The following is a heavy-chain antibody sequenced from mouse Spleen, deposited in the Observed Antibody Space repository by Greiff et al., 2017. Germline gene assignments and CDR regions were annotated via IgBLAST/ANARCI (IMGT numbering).Heavy chain of an antibody. D-gene: IGHD4-1*01. V-gene: IGHV1-9*01. CDR3: AIRGLTGYYAMDY. CDR2: ILPGSGST. CDR1: GYTFTGYW. Sequence: QVQLKQSGAELMKPGASVKLSCKATGYTFTGYWIEWVKQRPGHGLEWIGEILPGSGSTNYNEKFKGKATFTADTSSNTAYMQLSSLTTEDSAVYYCAIRGLTGYYAMDYWGQGTSVTVSS. J-gene: IGHJ4*01.